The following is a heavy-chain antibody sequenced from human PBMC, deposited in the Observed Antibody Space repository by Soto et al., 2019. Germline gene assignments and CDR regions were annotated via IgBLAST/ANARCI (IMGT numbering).Heavy chain of an antibody. CDR1: GGSFSGYY. D-gene: IGHD3-9*01. CDR3: ARASGYDILTGYYFDY. CDR2: INHSGST. V-gene: IGHV4-34*01. Sequence: SETLSLTCAVYGGSFSGYYWSWIRQPPGKGLEWIGEINHSGSTNYNPSLKSRVTISVDTSKNQFSLKLSSVTAADTAVYYCARASGYDILTGYYFDYWGQGTLVTVSS. J-gene: IGHJ4*02.